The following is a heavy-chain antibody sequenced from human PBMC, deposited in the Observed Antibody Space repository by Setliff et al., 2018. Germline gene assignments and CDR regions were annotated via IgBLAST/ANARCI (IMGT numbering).Heavy chain of an antibody. J-gene: IGHJ4*02. CDR2: INHSGST. CDR1: GGSFSTSY. Sequence: PSETLSLTCAVYGGSFSTSYWIWIRQPPGKGLEWIGEINHSGSTNYNPSLKSRVTISVDTSKNQFSLKLSSVTAADTALYYCTVYNTGSSKDHYWGQGTPVTVSS. D-gene: IGHD2-8*02. V-gene: IGHV4-34*01. CDR3: TVYNTGSSKDHY.